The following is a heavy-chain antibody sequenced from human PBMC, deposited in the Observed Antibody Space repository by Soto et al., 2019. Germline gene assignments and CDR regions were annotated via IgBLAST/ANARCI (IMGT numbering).Heavy chain of an antibody. D-gene: IGHD3-16*02. V-gene: IGHV1-18*04. J-gene: IGHJ6*02. CDR3: ARNRFTTDRCYTPHFAV. CDR2: ISVYTGNT. CDR1: GYTFTSYG. Sequence: QVQLVQSGGEVTKPGASVKVSCKSSGYTFTSYGVSWVRQAPGQGLEWLGWISVYTGNTKQAQKFQDRVTLTTEASTSTAYRKLGSLRSDDTPFYYWARNRFTTDRCYTPHFAVWGQGPTVTVPS.